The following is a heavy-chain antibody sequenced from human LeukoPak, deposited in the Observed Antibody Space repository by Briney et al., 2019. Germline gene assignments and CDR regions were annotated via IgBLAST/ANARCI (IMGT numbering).Heavy chain of an antibody. CDR1: GFTFSSYA. CDR3: ARRWEWLLYWIDP. J-gene: IGHJ5*02. D-gene: IGHD3-3*01. Sequence: PGGSLRLSCAASGFTFSSYAMHWVRQAPGKGLEWVAVISYDGSNKYYADSVKGRFTISRDNSKNTLYLQMNSLRAEDTAVYYCARRWEWLLYWIDPWGQGTLVTVSS. CDR2: ISYDGSNK. V-gene: IGHV3-30-3*01.